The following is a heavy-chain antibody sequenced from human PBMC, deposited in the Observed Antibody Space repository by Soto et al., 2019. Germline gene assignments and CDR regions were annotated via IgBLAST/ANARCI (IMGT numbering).Heavy chain of an antibody. V-gene: IGHV1-69*02. J-gene: IGHJ5*02. CDR2: IIPILGIA. CDR1: GGTLSSYT. D-gene: IGHD3-10*01. CDR3: ARGLYGSGSYAKLDP. Sequence: ASVKVSCKASGGTLSSYTISWVRQAPGQGLEWMGRIIPILGIANYAQKFQGRVTITADKSTSTAYMELSSLRSEDTAVYYCARGLYGSGSYAKLDPWGQGTLVTVSS.